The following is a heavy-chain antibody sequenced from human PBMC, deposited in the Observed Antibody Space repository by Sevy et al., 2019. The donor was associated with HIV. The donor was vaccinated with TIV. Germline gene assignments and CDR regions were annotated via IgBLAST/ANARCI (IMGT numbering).Heavy chain of an antibody. CDR3: AKSRTALGMITCGGVIGNWFDP. CDR1: GFTFSSYA. CDR2: ISGSGGST. V-gene: IGHV3-23*01. D-gene: IGHD3-16*02. J-gene: IGHJ5*02. Sequence: GGSLRRSCAASGFTFSSYAMSWVRQAPGKGLEWVSAISGSGGSTYYADSVKGRFTISRDNSKNTLYLQMNSLRAEDTAINYCAKSRTALGMITCGGVIGNWFDPWGQGTLVTVSS.